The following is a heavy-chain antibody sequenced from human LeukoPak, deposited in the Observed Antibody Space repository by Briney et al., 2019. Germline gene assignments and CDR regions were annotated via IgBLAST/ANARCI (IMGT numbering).Heavy chain of an antibody. CDR3: AKDADYYGMDV. J-gene: IGHJ6*02. CDR1: GFTFDDYA. CDR2: ISWNSGSI. V-gene: IGHV3-9*01. Sequence: GGSLRLSCAASGFTFDDYAIHWVRQAPGKGLEWVSGISWNSGSIGYADSVKGRFTISRDNAKNSLYLQVNSLGAEDTALYYCAKDADYYGMDVWGQGTTVTVSS.